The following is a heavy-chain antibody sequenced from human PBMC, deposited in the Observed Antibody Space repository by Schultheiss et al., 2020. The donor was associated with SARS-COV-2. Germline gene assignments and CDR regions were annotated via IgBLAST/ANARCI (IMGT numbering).Heavy chain of an antibody. Sequence: GGSLRLSCAASGFTFSSYAMHWVRQAPGKGLEWVAVISYDGSNKYYADSMKGRFTISRDNSKNTLYLQMNSLRAEDTAMYYCARSVRGVIITDFDCWGQGTLVTVSS. CDR1: GFTFSSYA. V-gene: IGHV3-30*04. CDR2: ISYDGSNK. J-gene: IGHJ4*02. CDR3: ARSVRGVIITDFDC. D-gene: IGHD3-10*01.